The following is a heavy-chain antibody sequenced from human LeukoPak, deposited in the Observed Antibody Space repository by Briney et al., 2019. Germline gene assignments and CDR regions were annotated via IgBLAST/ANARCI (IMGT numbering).Heavy chain of an antibody. D-gene: IGHD4-11*01. J-gene: IGHJ6*03. CDR2: ISWNSGSI. Sequence: PGRSLRLSCAASGFTFDDYAMHWVRQAPGKGLEWVSGISWNSGSIGYADSVKGRFTIPRDNAKNSLYLQMNSLRAEDTALYYCAKDLYDYSAYMDVWGKGTTVTVSS. V-gene: IGHV3-9*01. CDR3: AKDLYDYSAYMDV. CDR1: GFTFDDYA.